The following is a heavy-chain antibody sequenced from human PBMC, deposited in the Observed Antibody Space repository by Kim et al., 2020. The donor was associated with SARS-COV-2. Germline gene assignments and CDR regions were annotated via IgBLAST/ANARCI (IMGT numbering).Heavy chain of an antibody. J-gene: IGHJ4*01. CDR1: GFTFSSYA. V-gene: IGHV3-30-3*01. D-gene: IGHD5-18*01. CDR3: ARDLGVDTAMVHLFDY. CDR2: ISYDGSNK. Sequence: GGSLRLSCAASGFTFSSYAMHWVRQAPGKGLEWVAVISYDGSNKYYADSVKGRFTISRDNSKNTLYLQMNSLRAEDTAVYYCARDLGVDTAMVHLFDYWG.